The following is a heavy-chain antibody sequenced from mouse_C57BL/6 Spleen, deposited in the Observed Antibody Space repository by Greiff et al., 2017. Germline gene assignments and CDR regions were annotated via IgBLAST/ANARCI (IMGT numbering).Heavy chain of an antibody. V-gene: IGHV3-6*01. CDR2: ISYDGSI. Sequence: EVKLMESGPGLVKPSQSLSFTCSVTGYSITSGYYWNWIRQFPGNKLEWMGYISYDGSINYNPSPKNRITITRDTSKNQFVLKLNSVTTGDTATYYCARVGGYWGQGTTLTVSS. D-gene: IGHD3-1*01. J-gene: IGHJ2*01. CDR3: ARVGGY. CDR1: GYSITSGYY.